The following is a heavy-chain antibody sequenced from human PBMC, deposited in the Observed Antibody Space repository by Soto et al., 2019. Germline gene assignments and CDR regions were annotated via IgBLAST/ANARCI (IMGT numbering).Heavy chain of an antibody. Sequence: PSETLSLTCSLAGASIISTTYFWAWIRQPPGKGLEWGGSIYYSGKTHYNPSLKSRTTISVDRSRNQFSLQVNSVTAADTPVYYCAKNLPSTGRSDYWRRGTVVAVSS. CDR1: GASIISTTYF. J-gene: IGHJ4*02. CDR2: IYYSGKT. D-gene: IGHD1-1*01. CDR3: AKNLPSTGRSDY. V-gene: IGHV4-39*01.